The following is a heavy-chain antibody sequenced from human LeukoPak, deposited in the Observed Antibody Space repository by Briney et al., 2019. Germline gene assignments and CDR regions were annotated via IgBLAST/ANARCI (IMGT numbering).Heavy chain of an antibody. V-gene: IGHV1-46*01. CDR1: GYTFAINH. CDR2: INPSGDST. CDR3: AKLATSDTGETY. Sequence: ASVKVSCKASGYTFAINHIHWVRQAPGQGLEWMGVINPSGDSTTYAQNFQGRVTMTRDTSTSTVYMELRSLRSEDTAIYYCAKLATSDTGETYWGQGTLVIVSS. J-gene: IGHJ4*02. D-gene: IGHD3-16*01.